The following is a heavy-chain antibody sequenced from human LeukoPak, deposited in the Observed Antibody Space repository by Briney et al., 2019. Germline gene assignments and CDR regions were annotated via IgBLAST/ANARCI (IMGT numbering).Heavy chain of an antibody. CDR1: GGTFSSYA. D-gene: IGHD6-13*01. CDR3: ARETAGGGSWQPFDY. Sequence: SSVKVSCKASGGTFSSYAISWVRQAPGQGLEWMGRIISIFGTANYAQKFQGRVTITTDESTNTAYMELSSLRSEDTAVYYCARETAGGGSWQPFDYWGQGTLVTVSS. J-gene: IGHJ4*02. V-gene: IGHV1-69*05. CDR2: IISIFGTA.